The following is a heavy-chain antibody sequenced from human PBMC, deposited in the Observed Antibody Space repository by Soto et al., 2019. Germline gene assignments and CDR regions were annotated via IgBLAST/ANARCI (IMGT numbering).Heavy chain of an antibody. Sequence: QVQLVESGGGVVQPGRSLRLSCAASGFTFRSYGMHWVRQAPGKGLEWVAVIWNDGSERYYADSVKGRFTISRDNSKNTVDLEMNRLGAEETAGYYWGGGRGGVGYNIDVWGQGTTVTVSS. CDR3: GGGRGGVGYNIDV. CDR2: IWNDGSER. J-gene: IGHJ6*02. V-gene: IGHV3-33*01. D-gene: IGHD3-16*01. CDR1: GFTFRSYG.